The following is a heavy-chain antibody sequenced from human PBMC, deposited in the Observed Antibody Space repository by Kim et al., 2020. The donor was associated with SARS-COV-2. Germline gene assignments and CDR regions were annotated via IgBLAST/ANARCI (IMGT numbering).Heavy chain of an antibody. V-gene: IGHV3-30*01. CDR3: ARGGEHYYDSSGYYQNFDY. D-gene: IGHD3-22*01. J-gene: IGHJ4*02. Sequence: GPFNISRDNSKNTLYLQMNSLRAEDTAVYYCARGGEHYYDSSGYYQNFDYWGQGTLVTVSS.